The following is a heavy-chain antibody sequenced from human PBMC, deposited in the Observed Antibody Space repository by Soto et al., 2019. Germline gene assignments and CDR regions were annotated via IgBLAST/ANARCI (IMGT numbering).Heavy chain of an antibody. CDR2: IYYSGST. V-gene: IGHV4-31*03. CDR1: GGSISSGGYY. D-gene: IGHD4-17*01. J-gene: IGHJ2*01. Sequence: QVQLQESGPGLVKPSQTLSLTCTVSGGSISSGGYYWSWIRQHPGKGLEWIGYIYYSGSTYYNPALKSRVTISVDTSKNQFSLKLSSVTAADTAVYYCARDRDGDYVVGKDWYFDLWGRGTLVTVSS. CDR3: ARDRDGDYVVGKDWYFDL.